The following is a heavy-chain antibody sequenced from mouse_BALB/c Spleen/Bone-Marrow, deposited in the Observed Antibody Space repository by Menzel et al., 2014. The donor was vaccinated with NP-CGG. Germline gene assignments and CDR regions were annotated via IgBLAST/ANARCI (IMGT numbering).Heavy chain of an antibody. J-gene: IGHJ2*01. Sequence: VKLQESGAELAKPGASVKMSCKASGYTFTSYWMHWVKQRPGQGLEWIGYINPSTGYTEYSQKFKDKATLTADKSSSTAYMQLSSLTSEDSAVYFCARCDGYSYYFDYWGQGTTLTVSS. CDR1: GYTFTSYW. D-gene: IGHD2-3*01. CDR2: INPSTGYT. V-gene: IGHV1-7*01. CDR3: ARCDGYSYYFDY.